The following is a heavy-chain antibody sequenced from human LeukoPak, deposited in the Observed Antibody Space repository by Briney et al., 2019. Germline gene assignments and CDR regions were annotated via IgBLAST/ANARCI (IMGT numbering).Heavy chain of an antibody. V-gene: IGHV3-11*01. Sequence: AGGSLRLSCAASGFTFSDYYMSWIRQAPGKGLEWVSYISSSGSTIYYADSVKGRFTISRDNSKNTLYLQMNSLRAEDTAVYYCTSNDYGDPGDYYYGMDVWGQGTTVTVSS. D-gene: IGHD4-17*01. J-gene: IGHJ6*02. CDR3: TSNDYGDPGDYYYGMDV. CDR1: GFTFSDYY. CDR2: ISSSGSTI.